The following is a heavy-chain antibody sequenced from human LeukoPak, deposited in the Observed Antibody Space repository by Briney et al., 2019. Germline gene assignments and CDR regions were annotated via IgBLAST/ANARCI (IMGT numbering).Heavy chain of an antibody. CDR2: VSSDGTST. J-gene: IGHJ3*02. CDR3: AKATTGTRNAFDI. D-gene: IGHD1-1*01. Sequence: TGGSLRLSCAASGFSLSSYWMHWVRQAPGKGLVWVSRVSSDGTSTNYADSVKGRFTISRDSAKNTLYLQMNSLRAEDTAVYYCAKATTGTRNAFDIWGQGTMVTVSS. V-gene: IGHV3-74*01. CDR1: GFSLSSYW.